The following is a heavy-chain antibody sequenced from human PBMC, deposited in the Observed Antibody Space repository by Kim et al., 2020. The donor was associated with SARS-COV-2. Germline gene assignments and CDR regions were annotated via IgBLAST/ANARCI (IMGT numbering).Heavy chain of an antibody. J-gene: IGHJ4*02. Sequence: GGSLRLSCTTSGFTFTGYAMSWVRQAPGKGLEWVSSIDGSDGTPYYVDSVKGRFTISRDNSKNTLYLQMSTLRADETAVYYCMKGGWGWIWDHWGQGTRVTVAT. V-gene: IGHV3-23*01. CDR2: IDGSDGTP. CDR1: GFTFTGYA. D-gene: IGHD2-2*03. CDR3: MKGGWGWIWDH.